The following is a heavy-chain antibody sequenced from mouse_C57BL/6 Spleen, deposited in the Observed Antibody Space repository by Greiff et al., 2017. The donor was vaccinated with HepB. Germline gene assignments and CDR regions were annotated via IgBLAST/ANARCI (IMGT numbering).Heavy chain of an antibody. Sequence: VHLQQSGPGLVKPSQSLSLTCSVTGYSITSGYYWNWIRQFPGNKLEWMGYISYDGSNNYNPSLKNRISITRDTSKNQFFLKLNSVTTEDTATYYCASYYYGSSPYWYFDVWGTGTTVTVSS. V-gene: IGHV3-6*01. CDR3: ASYYYGSSPYWYFDV. CDR1: GYSITSGYY. J-gene: IGHJ1*03. CDR2: ISYDGSN. D-gene: IGHD1-1*01.